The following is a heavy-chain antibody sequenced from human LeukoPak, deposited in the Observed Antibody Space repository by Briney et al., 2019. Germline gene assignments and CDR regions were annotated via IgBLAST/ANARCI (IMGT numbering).Heavy chain of an antibody. Sequence: GGSLRLSCAASGFTFGSYGMHWVRQAPGKGLEWVAVISYDGSNKYYADSVKGRFTISSDNSKNTLYLQMNSLRAEDTAVYYCAKDGVPYCSCTSCSTAIIYYYGMDVWGQGTTVTVSS. D-gene: IGHD2-2*01. V-gene: IGHV3-30*18. J-gene: IGHJ6*02. CDR3: AKDGVPYCSCTSCSTAIIYYYGMDV. CDR2: ISYDGSNK. CDR1: GFTFGSYG.